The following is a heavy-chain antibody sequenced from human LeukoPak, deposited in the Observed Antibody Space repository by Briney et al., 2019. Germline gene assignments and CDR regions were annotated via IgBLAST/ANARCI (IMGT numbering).Heavy chain of an antibody. J-gene: IGHJ4*02. D-gene: IGHD5-12*01. CDR2: INPNTGGT. V-gene: IGHV1-2*02. Sequence: ASVKVSCKASGYTFTDHYIHWVRQAPGQGFEWMGWINPNTGGTDYAQKFQDRNAISTYTSISTVYMELSRLKSDDTALYYCARDLATIDGIAWYYFENWGQGTLVTVS. CDR3: ARDLATIDGIAWYYFEN. CDR1: GYTFTDHY.